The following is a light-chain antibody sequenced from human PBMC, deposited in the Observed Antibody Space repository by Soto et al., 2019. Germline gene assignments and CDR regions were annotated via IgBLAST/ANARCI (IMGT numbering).Light chain of an antibody. CDR2: GAS. CDR1: ESVSSN. V-gene: IGKV3-15*01. J-gene: IGKJ1*01. CDR3: QQYNNWPPA. Sequence: IVMTQYPAYLSVSPGERATLSCRASESVSSNLAWYQQEPGQAPRLLIYGASTRATGIPARFSGSGSGTEGTLTISSLQPEDVAVYYCQQYNNWPPAFGQGTKVDI.